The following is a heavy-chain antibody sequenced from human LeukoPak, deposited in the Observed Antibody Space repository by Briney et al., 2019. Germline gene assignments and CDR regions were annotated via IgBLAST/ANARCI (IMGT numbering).Heavy chain of an antibody. D-gene: IGHD3-22*01. Sequence: GGSLRLSCAASGFTFSSYGMHWVRQAPGEGLEWVAVISYDGSNKYYADSVKGRFTISRDNSKNTLYLQMNSLRAEDTAIYYCAKGPFFYYDASGYNYFDSWSQGTLVTVSS. CDR3: AKGPFFYYDASGYNYFDS. CDR1: GFTFSSYG. V-gene: IGHV3-30*18. J-gene: IGHJ4*02. CDR2: ISYDGSNK.